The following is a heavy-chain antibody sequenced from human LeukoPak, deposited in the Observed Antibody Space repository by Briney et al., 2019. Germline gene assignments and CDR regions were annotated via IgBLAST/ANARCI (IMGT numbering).Heavy chain of an antibody. CDR3: ARAGDYYDSSGYSPDAFDI. Sequence: SETLSLTCTVSGFSISSGYYWGWIRQPPGKGLEWIGEINHSGSTNYNPSLKSRVTISVDTSKNQFSLKLSSVTAADTAVYYCARAGDYYDSSGYSPDAFDIWGQGTMVTVSS. J-gene: IGHJ3*02. CDR2: INHSGST. CDR1: GFSISSGYY. V-gene: IGHV4-38-2*02. D-gene: IGHD3-22*01.